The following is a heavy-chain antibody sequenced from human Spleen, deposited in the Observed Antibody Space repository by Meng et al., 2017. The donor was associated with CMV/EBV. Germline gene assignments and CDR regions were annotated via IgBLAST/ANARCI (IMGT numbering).Heavy chain of an antibody. Sequence: GSLRLSCAVYGGSFRGYSWSWIRQPPGKGLEWIGEINHSGGTKYNPSLKSRVTISEDTSKNQFSLRLSSVTAADTAVYYCARGPPNYDSWGAYSGGYHSGMDVWGQGTTVTVSS. CDR1: GGSFRGYS. CDR3: ARGPPNYDSWGAYSGGYHSGMDV. CDR2: INHSGGT. D-gene: IGHD3-3*01. J-gene: IGHJ6*02. V-gene: IGHV4-34*01.